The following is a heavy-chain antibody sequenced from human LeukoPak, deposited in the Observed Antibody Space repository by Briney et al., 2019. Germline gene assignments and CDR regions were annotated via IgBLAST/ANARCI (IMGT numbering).Heavy chain of an antibody. D-gene: IGHD4-17*01. Sequence: GGSLRLSCAASGFTFSNAWMSWVRQPPGKGLEWVGRIKSKTDGGTTDYAEPVKGRFTISRDDSKNTLCLQMNFLKTEDTALYYCAAVSVDYGDSSFDFWGQGTLVTVST. CDR3: AAVSVDYGDSSFDF. J-gene: IGHJ4*02. CDR2: IKSKTDGGTT. V-gene: IGHV3-15*01. CDR1: GFTFSNAW.